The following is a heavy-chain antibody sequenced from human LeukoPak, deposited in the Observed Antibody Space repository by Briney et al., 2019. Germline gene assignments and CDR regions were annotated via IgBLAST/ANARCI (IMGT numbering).Heavy chain of an antibody. CDR1: GFTFSDFY. Sequence: GGSLRLSCAASGFTFSDFYMTWIRQAPGKGLEWVSYISSSADTIYYADSVKSRFTISRDNAKNSLYLQMNSLRAEDTAMYYCARGGYILTTNWFDPWGQGTLVTVSS. V-gene: IGHV3-11*01. CDR3: ARGGYILTTNWFDP. J-gene: IGHJ5*02. D-gene: IGHD3-9*01. CDR2: ISSSADTI.